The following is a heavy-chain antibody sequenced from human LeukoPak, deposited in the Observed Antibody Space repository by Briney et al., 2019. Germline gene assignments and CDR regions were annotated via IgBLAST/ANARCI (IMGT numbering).Heavy chain of an antibody. V-gene: IGHV4-39*07. J-gene: IGHJ3*02. CDR3: ADYSPFDAFEI. CDR2: IYYSGNT. D-gene: IGHD2-15*01. CDR1: GGSISRSSHY. Sequence: PSETLSLTCTVSGGSISRSSHYWGWIRQPPGKGLEWIANIYYSGNTYYNPSLKSRVTISVDTSKNQFSLKLTSVTAADTALYFCADYSPFDAFEIWGRGTMVTVSS.